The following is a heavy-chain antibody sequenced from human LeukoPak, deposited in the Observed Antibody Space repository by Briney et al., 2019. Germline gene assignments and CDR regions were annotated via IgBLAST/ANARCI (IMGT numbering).Heavy chain of an antibody. V-gene: IGHV3-30*18. Sequence: GRSLRLSCAASGFTFSSYGMHWGRQAPGKGLEWVAVISYDGSNKYYADSVKGRFTISRDNSKNTLYLQMNSLRAEDTAVYYCAKDTYYYDSSGFRGTNWFDPWGQGTLVTVSS. CDR1: GFTFSSYG. CDR3: AKDTYYYDSSGFRGTNWFDP. CDR2: ISYDGSNK. D-gene: IGHD3-22*01. J-gene: IGHJ5*02.